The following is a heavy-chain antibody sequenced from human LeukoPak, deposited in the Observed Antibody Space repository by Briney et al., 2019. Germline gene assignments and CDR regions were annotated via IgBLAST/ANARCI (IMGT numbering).Heavy chain of an antibody. Sequence: GGSLRLSCAASGFTFSSYWMSWVRQAPGKGLEWVAVIWYDGSKKYYADSVKGRFTMSRDNSKNTLYLQMNSLRAEDTAVYYCARDVNTAMVSRNWFDPWGQGTLVTVSS. J-gene: IGHJ5*02. V-gene: IGHV3-33*08. CDR2: IWYDGSKK. CDR1: GFTFSSYW. D-gene: IGHD5-18*01. CDR3: ARDVNTAMVSRNWFDP.